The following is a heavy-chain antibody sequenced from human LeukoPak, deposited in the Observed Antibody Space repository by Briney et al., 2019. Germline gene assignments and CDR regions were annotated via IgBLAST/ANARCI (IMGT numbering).Heavy chain of an antibody. V-gene: IGHV4-38-2*02. CDR2: VYNSGNT. CDR1: GYSISSGYY. Sequence: SETLSLTCTVSGYSISSGYYWGWIRQPPGKGLEWIGTVYNSGNTYYKTSVTSRVTITMDTSKNQFSLKLNSVTAADTAIYYCARVFTSGWYHWFDRWGQGTLVIVSS. CDR3: ARVFTSGWYHWFDR. D-gene: IGHD6-19*01. J-gene: IGHJ5*02.